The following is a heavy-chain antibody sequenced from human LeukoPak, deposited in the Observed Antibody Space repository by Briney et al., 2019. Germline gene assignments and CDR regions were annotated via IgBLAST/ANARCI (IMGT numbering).Heavy chain of an antibody. CDR2: IYHSGST. CDR1: GGSISSGGYS. CDR3: ARSYSNYDYWFDP. D-gene: IGHD4-11*01. V-gene: IGHV4-30-2*01. Sequence: PSETLSLTCAVSGGSISSGGYSWSWIRQPPGKGLEWIGYIYHSGSTYYNPSLKSRVTISVDTSKNQFSLKLSSVTAADTAVYYCARSYSNYDYWFDPWGQGTLVTVSS. J-gene: IGHJ5*02.